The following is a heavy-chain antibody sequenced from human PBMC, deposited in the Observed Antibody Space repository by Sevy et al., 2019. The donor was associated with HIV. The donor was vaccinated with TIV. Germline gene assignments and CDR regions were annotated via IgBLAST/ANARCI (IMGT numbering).Heavy chain of an antibody. Sequence: GGSLRLSCTASGFTFTDYAMNWVRQSPGKGLEWVAFFKWKADGGTLDHAAVVKGTFTIARDDSKNIAYLQMNDLKTGDTGVYYSTCWKGAQSVFDYWGQGALVTVSS. J-gene: IGHJ4*02. CDR1: GFTFTDYA. V-gene: IGHV3-49*04. CDR3: TCWKGAQSVFDY. D-gene: IGHD1-1*01. CDR2: FKWKADGGTL.